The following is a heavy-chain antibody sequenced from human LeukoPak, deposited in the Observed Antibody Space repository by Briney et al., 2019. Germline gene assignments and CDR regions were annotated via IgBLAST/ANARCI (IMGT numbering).Heavy chain of an antibody. CDR3: VSTGSYWSLFDY. V-gene: IGHV4-39*01. Sequence: SETLSLTCTVSGGSISSSTYYWDWIRQPPGKGLEWIGSIYYSGNTYYNPSLKSRVTISVDTSKNQFSLNLSPVTAADTAVYYCVSTGSYWSLFDYWGQGTLVTVSS. CDR2: IYYSGNT. CDR1: GGSISSSTYY. J-gene: IGHJ4*02. D-gene: IGHD1-26*01.